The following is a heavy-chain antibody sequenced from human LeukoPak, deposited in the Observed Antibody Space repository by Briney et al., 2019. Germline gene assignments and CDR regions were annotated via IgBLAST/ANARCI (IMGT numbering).Heavy chain of an antibody. CDR3: ARADYYDSSLDY. CDR2: IYYSGST. Sequence: SETLSLTCTVSGGSISSSSYYWGWIRQPPGKGLEWIGSIYYSGSTNYNPSLKSRVTISVDTSKNQFSLKLSSVTAADTAVYYCARADYYDSSLDYWGQGTLVTVSS. J-gene: IGHJ4*02. V-gene: IGHV4-39*07. D-gene: IGHD3-22*01. CDR1: GGSISSSSYY.